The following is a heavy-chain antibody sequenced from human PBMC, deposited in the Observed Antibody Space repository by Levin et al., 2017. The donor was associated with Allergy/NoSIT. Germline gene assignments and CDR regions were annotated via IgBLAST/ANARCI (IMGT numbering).Heavy chain of an antibody. D-gene: IGHD5-18*01. CDR2: IWYDESNK. CDR3: ARDRGRGYSYYFDY. V-gene: IGHV3-33*01. Sequence: GGSLRLSCAASGFTFSSYGMHWVRQAPGKGLEWVAVIWYDESNKYYADSVKGRFTISRDNSKNTLYLQMNSLRAEDTAVYYCARDRGRGYSYYFDYWGQGTLVTVSS. J-gene: IGHJ4*02. CDR1: GFTFSSYG.